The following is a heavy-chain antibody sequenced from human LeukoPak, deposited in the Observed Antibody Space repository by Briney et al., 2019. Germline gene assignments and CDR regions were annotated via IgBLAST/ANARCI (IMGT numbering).Heavy chain of an antibody. CDR2: ISGSGGRT. J-gene: IGHJ4*02. D-gene: IGHD4-17*01. Sequence: PGGSLRLSCAASGFTFSSYAMSWVRQAPGKGLEWVSVISGSGGRTYYADSVKGRFTFSRDNSKNMLYLQMNSLRVEDTAVYYCAKDLPDYGDYIEGYWGQGTLVTVSS. CDR3: AKDLPDYGDYIEGY. CDR1: GFTFSSYA. V-gene: IGHV3-23*01.